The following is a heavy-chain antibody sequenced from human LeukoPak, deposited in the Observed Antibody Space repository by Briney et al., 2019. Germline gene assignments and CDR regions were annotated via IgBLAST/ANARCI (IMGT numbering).Heavy chain of an antibody. CDR3: ARGRHCRSTSCYSHYYYYGMDV. D-gene: IGHD2-2*02. CDR1: GGSLTGYY. J-gene: IGHJ6*01. Sequence: ETLSLTRAVYGGSLTGYYWSWGPQPPRKGLGWGGEIKHSGSTNYNPSLKSRATISVDTSKNQFSLKLSSVTAADTAVYYCARGRHCRSTSCYSHYYYYGMDVWGEGNTVTVSS. CDR2: IKHSGST. V-gene: IGHV4-34*01.